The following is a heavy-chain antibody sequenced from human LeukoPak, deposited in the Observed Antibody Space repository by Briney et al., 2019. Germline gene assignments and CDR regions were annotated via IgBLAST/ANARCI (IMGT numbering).Heavy chain of an antibody. D-gene: IGHD4-17*01. V-gene: IGHV4-4*07. CDR3: ARGGLDGDYAPLPFDP. Sequence: PSETLSLTCTVSGGSISSYYWSWIRQPAGKGLEWIGRIYTSGSTNYNPSLKSRVTVSVDTSKNQFSLKLSSVTAADTAAYYCARGGLDGDYAPLPFDPWGQGTLVTVSS. J-gene: IGHJ5*02. CDR2: IYTSGST. CDR1: GGSISSYY.